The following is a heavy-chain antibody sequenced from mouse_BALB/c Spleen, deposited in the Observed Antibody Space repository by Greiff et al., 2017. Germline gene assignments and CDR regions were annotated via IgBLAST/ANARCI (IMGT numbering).Heavy chain of an antibody. CDR1: GYTFTSYY. J-gene: IGHJ3*01. CDR3: TTYYRYDPPWFAY. CDR2: INPSNGGT. Sequence: QVQLQQSGAELVKPGASVKLSCKASGYTFTSYYMYWVKQRPGQGLEWIGEINPSNGGTNFNEKFKSKATLTVDKSSSTAYMQLSSLTSEDSAVYYCTTYYRYDPPWFAYWGQGTLVTVSA. D-gene: IGHD2-14*01. V-gene: IGHV1S81*02.